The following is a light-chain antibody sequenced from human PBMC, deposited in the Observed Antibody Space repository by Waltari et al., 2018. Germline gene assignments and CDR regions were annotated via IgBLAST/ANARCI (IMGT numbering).Light chain of an antibody. Sequence: DIVLTQSPGTLSLSPGERATLSCRASQTIRKSNLAWYHQKPGQAPRLIMYEASRRATGIPDRFSGSESGTDFTLTISRLEPEDFAVYYCQHYADSPYSFGQGTKLEFK. CDR3: QHYADSPYS. V-gene: IGKV3-20*01. CDR2: EAS. J-gene: IGKJ2*03. CDR1: QTIRKSN.